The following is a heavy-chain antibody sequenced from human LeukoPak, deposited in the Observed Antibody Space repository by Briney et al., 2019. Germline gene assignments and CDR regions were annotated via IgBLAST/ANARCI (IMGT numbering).Heavy chain of an antibody. D-gene: IGHD2-15*01. J-gene: IGHJ5*02. CDR1: GGSISSSSYY. CDR2: IYYSGST. Sequence: SETLSFTCTVSGGSISSSSYYWGWIRQPPGKGLEWIGSIYYSGSTYYNPSLKSRVTISVDTSKNQFSLKLSSVTAADTAVYYCARGRLPDNWFDPWGQGTLVTVSS. V-gene: IGHV4-39*07. CDR3: ARGRLPDNWFDP.